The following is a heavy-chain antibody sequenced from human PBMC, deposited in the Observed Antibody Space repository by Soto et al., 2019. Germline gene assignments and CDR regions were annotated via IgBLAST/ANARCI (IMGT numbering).Heavy chain of an antibody. CDR3: ARGGTYYDFWSGYYTFDP. Sequence: SGTLSLTCTVSGGSISSYYWSWIRQPPGKGLEWIGYIYYSGSTNYNPSLKSRVTISVDTSKNQFSLKLSSVTAADTAVYYCARGGTYYDFWSGYYTFDPWGQGTLVTVSS. V-gene: IGHV4-59*01. CDR2: IYYSGST. J-gene: IGHJ5*02. CDR1: GGSISSYY. D-gene: IGHD3-3*01.